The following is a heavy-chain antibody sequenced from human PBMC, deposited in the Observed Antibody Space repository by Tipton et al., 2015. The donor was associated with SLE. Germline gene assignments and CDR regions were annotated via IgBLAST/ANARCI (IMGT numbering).Heavy chain of an antibody. J-gene: IGHJ4*02. Sequence: GSLRLSCATSGFTFSSYALRWIRQAPGKGLEGVSVVFNAGATYYADSVKGRFTMSRDNSMNTLSLQMNSLRAEDTAVYYCAGASWNYGFFDYWGQGTLVTVSS. CDR1: GFTFSSYA. V-gene: IGHV3-53*01. CDR2: VFNAGAT. CDR3: AGASWNYGFFDY. D-gene: IGHD1-7*01.